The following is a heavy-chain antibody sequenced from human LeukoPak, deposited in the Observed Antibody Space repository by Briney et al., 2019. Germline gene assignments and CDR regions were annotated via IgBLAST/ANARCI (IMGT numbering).Heavy chain of an antibody. CDR3: ATLSVAGSGVDF. CDR2: ISSGGINT. V-gene: IGHV3-48*03. J-gene: IGHJ4*02. Sequence: GGSLRLSCAGSGFDFSPYEMNWVRQPPGKGLEWVSEISSGGINTYYTDSVKGRFTISIDNAKNSLYLQMNSLRAEDTAVYYCATLSVAGSGVDFWGQGTLVTVSS. D-gene: IGHD6-19*01. CDR1: GFDFSPYE.